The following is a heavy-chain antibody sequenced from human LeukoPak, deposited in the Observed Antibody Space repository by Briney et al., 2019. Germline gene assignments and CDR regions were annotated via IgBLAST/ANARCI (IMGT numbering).Heavy chain of an antibody. CDR1: GYTFTSYG. CDR2: ISAYNGNT. V-gene: IGHV1-18*01. Sequence: ASVKVSCKASGYTFTSYGISWVRHAPGQGLEWMGWISAYNGNTNYAQKLQGRVTMTTDTSTSTAYMELRSLRSDDTAVYYCARARRKQSKYDSSGHNYSGAFDIWGQGTMVTVSS. J-gene: IGHJ3*02. D-gene: IGHD3-22*01. CDR3: ARARRKQSKYDSSGHNYSGAFDI.